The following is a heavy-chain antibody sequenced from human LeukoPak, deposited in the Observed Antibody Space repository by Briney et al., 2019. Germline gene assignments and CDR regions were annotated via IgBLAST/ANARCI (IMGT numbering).Heavy chain of an antibody. CDR3: AKVLRVVPAAAFDY. D-gene: IGHD2-2*01. CDR2: ISGSGGSI. V-gene: IGHV3-23*01. J-gene: IGHJ4*02. Sequence: GGSLRLSCAASGFTFSSDAMSWVRQAPGKGLEWVSAISGSGGSIYYADSEKGRFTISRDNSKNTLYLQMNSLRAEDTAVYYCAKVLRVVPAAAFDYWGQGTLVTVSS. CDR1: GFTFSSDA.